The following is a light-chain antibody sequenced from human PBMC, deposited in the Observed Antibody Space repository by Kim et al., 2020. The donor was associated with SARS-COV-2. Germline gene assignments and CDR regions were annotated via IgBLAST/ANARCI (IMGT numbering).Light chain of an antibody. V-gene: IGKV3-15*01. J-gene: IGKJ1*01. Sequence: EIVMTQSPATLSVSPGERATLSCRASQSVSSNLAWYQQKPGQAPRLLIYGASTRATGIPARFSGSGSGTEFTLTISSLQSEDFEVYYCQQYNNWPPTFGQGTKVE. CDR2: GAS. CDR3: QQYNNWPPT. CDR1: QSVSSN.